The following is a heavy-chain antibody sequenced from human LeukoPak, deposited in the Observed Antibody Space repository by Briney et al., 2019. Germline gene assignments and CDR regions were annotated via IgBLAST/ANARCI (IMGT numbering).Heavy chain of an antibody. Sequence: GGSLRLSCVASGFIFSSYAMNWVRQAPGKGLGYVSGISSIGGGTYYANSAKGRFTISRDNSKNTLYLQMGSLRVEDMALYYCATSRDAEMATLDYWGQGTLVTVSS. CDR2: ISSIGGGT. V-gene: IGHV3-64*01. J-gene: IGHJ4*02. D-gene: IGHD5-24*01. CDR3: ATSRDAEMATLDY. CDR1: GFIFSSYA.